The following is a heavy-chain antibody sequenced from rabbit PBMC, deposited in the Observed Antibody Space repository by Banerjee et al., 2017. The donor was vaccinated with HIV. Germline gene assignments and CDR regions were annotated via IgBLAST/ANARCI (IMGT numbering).Heavy chain of an antibody. CDR1: GFDLSSYYY. Sequence: QSLEESGGGLVETGAALTLTCKASGFDLSSYYYMCWVRQAPGKGLGWIACIYNGDGSSYFASWAKGRFTISKPSPTAVTLQITSLTAADTATYFCARGVSNNYCGVKLGGQGTLVTVS. V-gene: IGHV1S40*01. CDR3: ARGVSNNYCGVKL. D-gene: IGHD8-1*01. J-gene: IGHJ3*01. CDR2: IYNGDGSS.